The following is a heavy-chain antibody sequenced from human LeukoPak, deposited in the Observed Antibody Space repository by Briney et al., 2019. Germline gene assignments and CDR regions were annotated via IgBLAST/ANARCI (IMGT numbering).Heavy chain of an antibody. CDR3: TTYFVSSSPGFDY. V-gene: IGHV3-15*01. D-gene: IGHD6-13*01. J-gene: IGHJ4*02. CDR2: IKSKTDGGTT. CDR1: GFTFSNAW. Sequence: GGSLRLSCAASGFTFSNAWMSWVRQAPGKGLEWVGRIKSKTDGGTTDYAAPVKGRFTISRDDSKNTLYLQMNSLKTEDTAVYYCTTYFVSSSPGFDYWGQGTLVTVSS.